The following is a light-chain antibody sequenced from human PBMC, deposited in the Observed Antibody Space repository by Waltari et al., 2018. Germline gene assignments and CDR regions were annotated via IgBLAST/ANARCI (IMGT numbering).Light chain of an antibody. CDR1: SGDVGGYNY. CDR2: DVS. CDR3: SSYTSSSTKV. J-gene: IGLJ3*02. V-gene: IGLV2-14*03. Sequence: QSALTQPASVSGSPGQSITIPCTGTSGDVGGYNYVPWYQQHPGKAPKLMIYDVSNRPSGVSNRFSGSKSGNTASLTISGLQAEDEADYYCSSYTSSSTKVFGGGTKLTVL.